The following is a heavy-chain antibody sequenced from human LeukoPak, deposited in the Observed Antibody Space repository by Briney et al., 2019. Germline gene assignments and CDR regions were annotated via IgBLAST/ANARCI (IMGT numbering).Heavy chain of an antibody. D-gene: IGHD1-26*01. J-gene: IGHJ1*01. CDR2: INPNSGGT. V-gene: IGHV1-2*02. CDR1: GGTFSTYS. CDR3: ARVLSGSYSEYFQH. Sequence: ASVKVSFKASGGTFSTYSINWMRQAPGQGLEWMGWINPNSGGTNYAQKFQGRVTMTRDTSISTAYMELSRLRSDDTAVYYCARVLSGSYSEYFQHWGQGTLVTVSS.